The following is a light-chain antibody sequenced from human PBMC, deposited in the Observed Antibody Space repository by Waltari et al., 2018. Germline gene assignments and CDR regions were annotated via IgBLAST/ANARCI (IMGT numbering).Light chain of an antibody. V-gene: IGLV2-14*03. CDR1: SSDAGGYNY. J-gene: IGLJ2*01. Sequence: QSALTQPASVSGSPGQSITISCTGTSSDAGGYNYVSWYQQHPGKAPKLMIFDVSNRPSGVSNRFSGSKSGNTASLTISGLQAEDEADYYCSSYIGSSTLELFGGGTSLTVL. CDR2: DVS. CDR3: SSYIGSSTLEL.